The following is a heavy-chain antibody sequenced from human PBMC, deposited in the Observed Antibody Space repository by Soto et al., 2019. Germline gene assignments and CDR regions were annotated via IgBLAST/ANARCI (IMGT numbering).Heavy chain of an antibody. CDR1: GFTFSSYG. CDR3: AKVRGALLGLAMEPLFVA. V-gene: IGHV3-30*18. D-gene: IGHD1-1*01. CDR2: ISYDGSNK. Sequence: GWSLSLSCAASGFTFSSYGMHWVRQAPGKGLEWVAVISYDGSNKYYADSVKGRFTISRDNSKNTLYLQMNSLRAEDTAVYYCAKVRGALLGLAMEPLFVAWGQGTPVSV. J-gene: IGHJ4*02.